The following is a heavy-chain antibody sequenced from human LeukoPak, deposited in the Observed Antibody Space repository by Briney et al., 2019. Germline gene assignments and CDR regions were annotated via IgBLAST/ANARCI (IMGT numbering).Heavy chain of an antibody. Sequence: ASVKVSCKASGYTFTGYYMPWVRQAPGQGLEWMGWINPNSGGTNYAQKFQGRVTMTRDTSISTAYMELSRLRSDDTAVYYCARDSSGWYGWFDPWGQGTLVTVSS. J-gene: IGHJ5*02. V-gene: IGHV1-2*02. CDR3: ARDSSGWYGWFDP. CDR2: INPNSGGT. D-gene: IGHD6-19*01. CDR1: GYTFTGYY.